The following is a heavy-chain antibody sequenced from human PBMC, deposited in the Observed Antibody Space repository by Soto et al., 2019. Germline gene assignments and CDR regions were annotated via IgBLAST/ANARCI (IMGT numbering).Heavy chain of an antibody. J-gene: IGHJ4*02. Sequence: SVKVSCKASGGTFGSHGIAWVRQAPGQGLEWMGGFIAMLGTPTYAKKVQGRATITADESLTSSYLELRSLRSEDTAMYFCARGAMANFDYWGQGTVVTGSS. CDR2: FIAMLGTP. V-gene: IGHV1-69*13. CDR3: ARGAMANFDY. D-gene: IGHD5-18*01. CDR1: GGTFGSHG.